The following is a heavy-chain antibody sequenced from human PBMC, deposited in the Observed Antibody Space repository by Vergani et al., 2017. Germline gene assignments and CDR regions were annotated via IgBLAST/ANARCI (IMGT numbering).Heavy chain of an antibody. CDR1: GGSFSGYYW. J-gene: IGHJ4*02. V-gene: IGHV2-26*01. CDR2: IFSNDEK. CDR3: ARIVPLQFEDY. D-gene: IGHD5-24*01. Sequence: QWGAGLLKPSETLSLTCAVYGGSFSGYYWSWIRQPPGKGLEWLAHIFSNDEKSYSTSLKSRLTISKDTSKSQVVLTMTNMDPVDTATYYCARIVPLQFEDYWGQGTLVTVSS.